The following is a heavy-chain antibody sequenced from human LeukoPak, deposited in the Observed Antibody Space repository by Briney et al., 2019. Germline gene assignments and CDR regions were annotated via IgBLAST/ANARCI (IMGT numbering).Heavy chain of an antibody. CDR3: ARLVYDFWSGYYYNWFDP. J-gene: IGHJ5*02. V-gene: IGHV4-30-4*08. CDR1: GGSISSGDYY. Sequence: SQTLSLTCTVSGGSISSGDYYWSWIRQPPGKGLECIGYIYYSGSTYYNPSLKSRVTISVDTSKNQLSLKLSSVTAADTAVYYCARLVYDFWSGYYYNWFDPWGQGTLVTVSS. CDR2: IYYSGST. D-gene: IGHD3-3*01.